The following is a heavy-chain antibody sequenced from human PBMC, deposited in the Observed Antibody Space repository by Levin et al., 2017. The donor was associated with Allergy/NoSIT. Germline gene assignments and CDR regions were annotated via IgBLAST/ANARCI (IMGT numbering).Heavy chain of an antibody. D-gene: IGHD5-24*01. J-gene: IGHJ6*02. CDR3: ARVMEMATTDSYYYYGMDV. Sequence: GGSLRLSCAASGFTFSSYAMHWVRQAPGKGLEWVAVISYDGSNKYYADSVKGRFTISRDNSKNTLYLQMNSLRAEDTAVYYCARVMEMATTDSYYYYGMDVWGQGTTVTVSS. CDR1: GFTFSSYA. CDR2: ISYDGSNK. V-gene: IGHV3-30*04.